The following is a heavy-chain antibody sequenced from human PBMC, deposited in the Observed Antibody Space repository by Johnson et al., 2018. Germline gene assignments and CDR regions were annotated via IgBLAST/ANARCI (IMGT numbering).Heavy chain of an antibody. V-gene: IGHV1-69*02. J-gene: IGHJ6*03. D-gene: IGHD3-3*01. CDR1: GGTFSTYS. Sequence: QVQLVQSGAEVKKTGSSVRVSCKASGGTFSTYSISWVRQAPGQGLEWMGRIIPILDKTNYAQKFQGRVTFTADKSTETAYMDMTSLKSEATAIYFCAQASYPSFGVPINRPHYYYIDVWGKGTTVTVSS. CDR3: AQASYPSFGVPINRPHYYYIDV. CDR2: IIPILDKT.